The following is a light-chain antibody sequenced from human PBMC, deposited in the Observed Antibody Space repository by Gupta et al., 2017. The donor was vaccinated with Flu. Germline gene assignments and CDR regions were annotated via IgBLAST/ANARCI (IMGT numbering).Light chain of an antibody. Sequence: DGGMTPSPLSLAVTLGQPASISCRYSQGLVYRDGNTYLHWFQQRPGQSPRRLIHLVSYRDSGVPDRFSGSGSGTDFTLKISRVEAEDVGIYYCMQGAHWPWAFGQGTKVEIK. CDR3: MQGAHWPWA. V-gene: IGKV2-30*01. CDR2: LVS. J-gene: IGKJ1*01. CDR1: QGLVYRDGNTY.